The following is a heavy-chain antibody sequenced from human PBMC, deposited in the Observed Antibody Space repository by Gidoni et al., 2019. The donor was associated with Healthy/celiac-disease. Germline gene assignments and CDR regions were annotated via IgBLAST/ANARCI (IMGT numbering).Heavy chain of an antibody. CDR3: AKEYSSSSSWTEENWFDP. CDR1: GLTFSSYD. J-gene: IGHJ5*02. CDR2: ISGSGGST. Sequence: EVQLLESGGGLVQPGGSLRLSCAASGLTFSSYDMSWVRQAPGKGLEWVSAISGSGGSTYDADSVKGRFTISRDNSKNTLYLQMNSLRAEDTAVYYCAKEYSSSSSWTEENWFDPWGQGTLVTVSS. D-gene: IGHD6-6*01. V-gene: IGHV3-23*01.